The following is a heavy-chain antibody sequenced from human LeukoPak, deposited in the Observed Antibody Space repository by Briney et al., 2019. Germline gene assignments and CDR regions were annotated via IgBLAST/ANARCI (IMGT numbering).Heavy chain of an antibody. D-gene: IGHD5-12*01. J-gene: IGHJ4*02. CDR3: ARGLIVATYYFDY. CDR1: GFTLSSYS. CDR2: ISSSSSTI. V-gene: IGHV3-48*01. Sequence: PGGSLRLSCAASGFTLSSYSMSWVRQAPGKGLEWVSYISSSSSTIYYADSVKGRFTISRDNAKNSLYLQMNSLRAEDTAVYYCARGLIVATYYFDYWGQGTLVTVSS.